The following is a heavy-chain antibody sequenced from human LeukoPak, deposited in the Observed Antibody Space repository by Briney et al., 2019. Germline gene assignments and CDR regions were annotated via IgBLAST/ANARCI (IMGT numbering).Heavy chain of an antibody. CDR2: ISYDGSNK. CDR3: AKGGEFYYYYYGMDV. D-gene: IGHD3-10*01. J-gene: IGHJ6*04. V-gene: IGHV3-30*18. Sequence: GGSLRLSCAASGFTFSSYGMHWVRQAPGKGLEGVAVISYDGSNKYYADSVKGRFTISRDNSKNTQYLQMNSLRAEDTAVYYCAKGGEFYYYYYGMDVWGKGTTVTVSS. CDR1: GFTFSSYG.